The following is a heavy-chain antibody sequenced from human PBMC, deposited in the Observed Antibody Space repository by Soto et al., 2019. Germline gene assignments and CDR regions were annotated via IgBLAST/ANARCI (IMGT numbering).Heavy chain of an antibody. V-gene: IGHV3-7*01. CDR2: IKQDGSEK. D-gene: IGHD2-21*02. Sequence: RLSCAASGFTFSSYWMSWVRQAPGKGLEWVANIKQDGSEKYYVDSVKGRFTISRDNAKNSLYLQMNSLRAEDTAVYYCARDTAVVTAIPDYYYGMDVWGQGTTGTV. CDR1: GFTFSSYW. J-gene: IGHJ6*01. CDR3: ARDTAVVTAIPDYYYGMDV.